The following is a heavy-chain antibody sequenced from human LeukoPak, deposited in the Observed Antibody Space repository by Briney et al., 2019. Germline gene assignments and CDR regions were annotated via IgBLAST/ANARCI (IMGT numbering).Heavy chain of an antibody. CDR3: TRAGEVLPHDGFDI. J-gene: IGHJ3*02. D-gene: IGHD3-10*01. Sequence: PGGSLRLSCAASGFTISRNYVSWVRQAQGRGLEWVSIIYIDDTTYYADSVRGRFTISRDSSKNTVYLQMYSLRVEDTAVYFCTRAGEVLPHDGFDIWGRGTMVTVSS. CDR2: IYIDDTT. CDR1: GFTISRNY. V-gene: IGHV3-53*01.